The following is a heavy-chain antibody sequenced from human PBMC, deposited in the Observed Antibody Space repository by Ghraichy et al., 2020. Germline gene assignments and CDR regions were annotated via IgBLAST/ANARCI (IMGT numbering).Heavy chain of an antibody. CDR2: IVVGSGDT. J-gene: IGHJ5*02. D-gene: IGHD1-7*01. CDR1: GFSFSGSA. V-gene: IGHV1-58*02. CDR3: AADGITGTFDP. Sequence: SVKVSCEASGFSFSGSAIHWMRQARGQRLEWIGWIVVGSGDTNYAQKFQERVSFTRDMSTSTAYMELSSLRSEDTAVYFCAADGITGTFDPWGQGTLVTVSS.